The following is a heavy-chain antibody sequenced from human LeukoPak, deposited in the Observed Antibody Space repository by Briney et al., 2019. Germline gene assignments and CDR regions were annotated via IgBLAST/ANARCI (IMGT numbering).Heavy chain of an antibody. D-gene: IGHD1-1*01. CDR2: IYNRGST. CDR1: GGPISGFY. J-gene: IGHJ4*03. Sequence: SETLSLTCTVSGGPISGFYWSWMQQSPGKGLEWVAYIYNRGSTNSNPSLQSRVTISVDTSKNQFSLNLSSVTAADTAIYYCARHVLGGYNLHDGYFDYWGQGTLVAVSS. CDR3: ARHVLGGYNLHDGYFDY. V-gene: IGHV4-59*08.